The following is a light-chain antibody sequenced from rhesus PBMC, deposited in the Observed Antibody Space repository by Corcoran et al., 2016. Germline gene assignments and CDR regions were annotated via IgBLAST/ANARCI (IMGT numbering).Light chain of an antibody. J-gene: IGKJ1*01. CDR3: QHYYSTPWT. Sequence: DIQMTQSPSSLSASVGDRVTITCRASQGISNDLAWYQQKPGETPKLLIYEASSLQSGIPSRFSGSGSGTDFNLTISSLQSEDFATYYCQHYYSTPWTLGQGTKVEIK. V-gene: IGKV1-25*01. CDR2: EAS. CDR1: QGISND.